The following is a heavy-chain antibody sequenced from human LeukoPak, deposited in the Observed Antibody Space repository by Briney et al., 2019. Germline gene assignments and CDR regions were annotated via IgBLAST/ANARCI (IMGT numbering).Heavy chain of an antibody. D-gene: IGHD3-3*01. CDR1: GGSFSGYY. V-gene: IGHV4-34*01. J-gene: IGHJ4*02. Sequence: SETLSLTCAVYGGSFSGYYWSWIRQPPGKGLEWIGEINHSGSTNYNPSLKSRVTISVDTSKNQFSLKLSSVTAADTAVYYCASVKGFLAWPYPDYGGQGTLVPVS. CDR3: ASVKGFLAWPYPDY. CDR2: INHSGST.